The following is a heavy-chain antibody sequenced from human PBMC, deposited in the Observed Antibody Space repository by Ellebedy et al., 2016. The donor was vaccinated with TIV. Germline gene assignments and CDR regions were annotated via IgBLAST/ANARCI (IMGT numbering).Heavy chain of an antibody. D-gene: IGHD6-6*01. V-gene: IGHV4-34*01. CDR3: ARGGWARVSSSSQKWSDY. CDR1: GGSFSGYY. Sequence: SQTLSLTCAVYGGSFSGYYWSWIRQPPGKGLEWIGEINHSGSTNYNPSLKSRVTISVDTSKNQFSLKLSSVTAADTAVYYCARGGWARVSSSSQKWSDYWGQGTLVTVSS. CDR2: INHSGST. J-gene: IGHJ4*02.